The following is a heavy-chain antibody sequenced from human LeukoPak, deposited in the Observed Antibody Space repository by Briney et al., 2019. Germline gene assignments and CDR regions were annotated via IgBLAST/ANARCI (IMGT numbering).Heavy chain of an antibody. J-gene: IGHJ4*02. CDR2: INPSGGST. Sequence: ASVKVSCKASGYTFTSYYMHWVRQAPGQGLEWMGLINPSGGSTSYAQRFQGRVTVTRDTSTSTVYMELSSLRSEDTAVYYCARYPLSYSSNWHYYFDYWGQGTLLTVSS. CDR3: ARYPLSYSSNWHYYFDY. V-gene: IGHV1-46*01. D-gene: IGHD6-13*01. CDR1: GYTFTSYY.